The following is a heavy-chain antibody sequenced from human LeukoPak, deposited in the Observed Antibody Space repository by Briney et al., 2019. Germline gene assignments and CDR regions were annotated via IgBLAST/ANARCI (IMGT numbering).Heavy chain of an antibody. J-gene: IGHJ3*02. Sequence: GGSLRFSCAASGFTFSNYGMHWVRQAPGKGLEWVVVISYDGSNKYYADSVKGRFTISRDNSKNTLYLQMNSLRAEDTAVYYCANGYYYGSGSYYKEAFDIWGQGTMVTVSS. D-gene: IGHD3-10*01. CDR3: ANGYYYGSGSYYKEAFDI. CDR1: GFTFSNYG. CDR2: ISYDGSNK. V-gene: IGHV3-30*18.